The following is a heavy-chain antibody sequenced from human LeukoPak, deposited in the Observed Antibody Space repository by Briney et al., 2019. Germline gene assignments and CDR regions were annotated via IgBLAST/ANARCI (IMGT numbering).Heavy chain of an antibody. J-gene: IGHJ4*02. V-gene: IGHV4-38-2*01. CDR2: IYHSGST. D-gene: IGHD2-2*01. CDR1: GFTFSRYW. CDR3: ARPQGVVPAAIDY. Sequence: GSLRLSCAASGFTFSRYWMSWVRQAPGKGLEWIGSIYHSGSTYYNPSLKSRVTISVDTSKNQFSLKLSSVTAADTAVYYCARPQGVVPAAIDYWGQGTLVTVSS.